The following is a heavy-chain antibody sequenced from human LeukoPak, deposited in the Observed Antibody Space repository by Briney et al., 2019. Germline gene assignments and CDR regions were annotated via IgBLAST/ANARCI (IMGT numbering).Heavy chain of an antibody. CDR1: GGSISSYY. Sequence: SETLSLTCTVSGGSISSYYWSWIRQPPGMGLEWIGFVYYSGTTNYNPSLKSRVTISVDTSKNQFSLKLSSVTAADTAVYYCARMGVEIDYMDVWGKGTTVTVSS. CDR3: ARMGVEIDYMDV. CDR2: VYYSGTT. V-gene: IGHV4-59*01. J-gene: IGHJ6*03. D-gene: IGHD5-24*01.